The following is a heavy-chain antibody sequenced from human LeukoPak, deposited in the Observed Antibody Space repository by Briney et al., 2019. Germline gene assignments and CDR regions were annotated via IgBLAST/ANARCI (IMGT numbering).Heavy chain of an antibody. CDR3: ARGGTHTGGYSYLLA. V-gene: IGHV3-72*01. CDR1: GFTFSDHY. J-gene: IGHJ4*02. CDR2: TRNKATSYTT. Sequence: AGGSLRLSCAASGFTFSDHYMDWVRQAPGKGLEWVGRTRNKATSYTTTYAASVKGRFTISRDDSKNSIYLQMNSLKTEDTAVYYCARGGTHTGGYSYLLAWGQGTLVTVSS. D-gene: IGHD5-18*01.